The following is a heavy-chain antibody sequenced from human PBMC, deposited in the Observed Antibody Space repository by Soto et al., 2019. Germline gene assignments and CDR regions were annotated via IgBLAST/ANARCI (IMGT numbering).Heavy chain of an antibody. J-gene: IGHJ5*02. V-gene: IGHV4-59*08. CDR1: GGSISSYY. CDR2: IYYSGST. Sequence: PSETLSLTCTFSGGSISSYYWSWIRQPPGKGLEWIGYIYYSGSTNYNPSLKSRVTISVDTSKNQFSLKLSSVTAADTAVYYCARQGGIAVAGTLSYPYNWFDPWGQGTLVTVSS. D-gene: IGHD6-19*01. CDR3: ARQGGIAVAGTLSYPYNWFDP.